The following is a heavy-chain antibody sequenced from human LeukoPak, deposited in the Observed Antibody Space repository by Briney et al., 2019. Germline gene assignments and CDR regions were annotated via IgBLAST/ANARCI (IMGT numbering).Heavy chain of an antibody. CDR1: GGSISSYY. V-gene: IGHV4-59*08. D-gene: IGHD1-1*01. CDR3: ARGGWNEDY. J-gene: IGHJ4*02. Sequence: SETLSLTCTVSGGSISSYYWSWIRQPPGKGLEWIGYIYYSGSTNYNPSLKSRVTISVDTSKNQFSLKLSSVTAADTAVYYCARGGWNEDYWGQGTLVTVSS. CDR2: IYYSGST.